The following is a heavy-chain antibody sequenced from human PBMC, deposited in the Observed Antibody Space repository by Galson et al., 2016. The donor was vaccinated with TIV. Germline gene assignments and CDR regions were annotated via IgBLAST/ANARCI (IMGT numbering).Heavy chain of an antibody. D-gene: IGHD3-22*01. CDR3: ARLNYYDGIYPAFDI. CDR2: LYPGDSHA. J-gene: IGHJ3*02. CDR1: GYSFTSYY. V-gene: IGHV5-51*01. Sequence: QSGAEVKKPGESLKISCKGSGYSFTSYYIAWVRQMPGKGLEWMGILYPGDSHARYSPSFQGQVTISADKSIRTAHLQWSSLKASDTAIYYCARLNYYDGIYPAFDIWGQGQMVTVSS.